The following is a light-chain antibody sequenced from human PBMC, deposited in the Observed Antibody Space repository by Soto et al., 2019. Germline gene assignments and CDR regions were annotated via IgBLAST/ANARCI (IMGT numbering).Light chain of an antibody. Sequence: QSVLTQPASVSGSPGQSITISCTGTSSDVGSYKFVSWYQQHPGKAPKLMIYEGSKRPSGVSSRFSGSKSGNTASLTISGSEVEDGGDNNCSLLPGSSILVFGGGTKPPVL. CDR1: SSDVGSYKF. J-gene: IGLJ3*02. CDR3: SLLPGSSILV. CDR2: EGS. V-gene: IGLV2-23*01.